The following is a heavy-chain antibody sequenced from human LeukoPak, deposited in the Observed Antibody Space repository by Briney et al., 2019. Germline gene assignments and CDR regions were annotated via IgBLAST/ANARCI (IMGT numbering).Heavy chain of an antibody. CDR1: GDSFSSNSVT. J-gene: IGHJ5*02. CDR3: ARRLTQYDCFDP. V-gene: IGHV6-1*01. D-gene: IGHD2-2*01. Sequence: SQALSLTCAISGDSFSSNSVTWNWIRQSPSRGLEWLGRTYYRSTWYNDYAVSVRGRITVNPDTSKNQFSLHLNSVTPEDTAVYYCARRLTQYDCFDPWGQGILVTVSS. CDR2: TYYRSTWYN.